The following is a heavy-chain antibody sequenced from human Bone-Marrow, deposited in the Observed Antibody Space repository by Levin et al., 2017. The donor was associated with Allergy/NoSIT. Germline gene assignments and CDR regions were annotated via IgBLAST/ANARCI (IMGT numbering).Heavy chain of an antibody. CDR3: ATSATTHYYYYYGMDV. CDR1: GFTFSSYA. Sequence: GGSLRLSCAASGFTFSSYAMHWVRQAPGKGLEWVAVISYDGSNKYYADSVKGRFTISRDNSKNTLYLQMNSLRAEDTAVYYCATSATTHYYYYYGMDVWGQGTTVTVSS. J-gene: IGHJ6*02. D-gene: IGHD2-15*01. V-gene: IGHV3-30-3*01. CDR2: ISYDGSNK.